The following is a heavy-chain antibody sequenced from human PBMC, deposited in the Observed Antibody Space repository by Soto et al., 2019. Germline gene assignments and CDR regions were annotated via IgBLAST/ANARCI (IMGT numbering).Heavy chain of an antibody. J-gene: IGHJ5*02. CDR1: GYTFTNYG. CDR2: INVYNGNT. V-gene: IGHV1-18*01. CDR3: ARGVGSGSYYNQYNWFDP. Sequence: ASVKVACKASGYTFTNYGISWVRQAPGQGLEWMGWINVYNGNTKYAQKVQGRVTMTTDTSTSTAYMELRSLRSDDTAVYYCARGVGSGSYYNQYNWFDPWGQGTLVTVSS. D-gene: IGHD3-10*01.